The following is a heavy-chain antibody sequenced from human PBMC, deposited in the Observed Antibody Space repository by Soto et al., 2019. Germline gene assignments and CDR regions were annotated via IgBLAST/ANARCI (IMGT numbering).Heavy chain of an antibody. V-gene: IGHV4-34*01. J-gene: IGHJ4*02. CDR3: AIYGGNYVYFDY. CDR2: INHSGST. D-gene: IGHD3-10*02. CDR1: GGSFSGYY. Sequence: PSETLSLTCAVYGGSFSGYYWSWIRQPPGKGLEWIGEINHSGSTNYNPSLKSRVTISVDTSKNQFSLKLSSVTAADTAVYYCAIYGGNYVYFDYWGQGTLVTVS.